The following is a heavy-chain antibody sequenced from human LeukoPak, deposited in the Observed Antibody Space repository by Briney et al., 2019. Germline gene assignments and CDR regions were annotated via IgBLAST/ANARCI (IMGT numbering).Heavy chain of an antibody. CDR2: ISYDGSNK. D-gene: IGHD3-3*01. Sequence: GGSLRLSCAASGFTFSSYAMHWVRQAPGKGLEWVAVISYDGSNKYYADSVKGRFTISRDNSKNTLYLQMNSLRAEDTAVYYCARELLEWLLGSGAFDIWGQGTMVTVSS. CDR3: ARELLEWLLGSGAFDI. V-gene: IGHV3-30-3*01. J-gene: IGHJ3*02. CDR1: GFTFSSYA.